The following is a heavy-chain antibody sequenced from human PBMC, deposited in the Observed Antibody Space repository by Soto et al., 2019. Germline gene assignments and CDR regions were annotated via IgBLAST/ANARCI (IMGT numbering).Heavy chain of an antibody. Sequence: ASVNVSCKSSGYTFTSYSMHWVRQAPGQRLEWMGWINAGNGNTKYSQKFQGRVTITRDTSASTAYMELSSLRSEDTAVYYCASTGYYDSSGYPYYFDYWGQGTLVTVSS. V-gene: IGHV1-3*01. CDR2: INAGNGNT. J-gene: IGHJ4*02. CDR1: GYTFTSYS. CDR3: ASTGYYDSSGYPYYFDY. D-gene: IGHD3-22*01.